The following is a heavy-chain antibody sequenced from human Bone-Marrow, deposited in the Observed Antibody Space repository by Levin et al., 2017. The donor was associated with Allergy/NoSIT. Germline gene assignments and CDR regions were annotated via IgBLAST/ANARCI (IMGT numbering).Heavy chain of an antibody. J-gene: IGHJ5*02. CDR2: IYHSGST. CDR1: GYSISSGYY. D-gene: IGHD2-15*01. V-gene: IGHV4-38-2*01. Sequence: SQTLSLTCAVSGYSISSGYYWGWIRQPPGKGLEWIGSIYHSGSTYYNPSLKSRVTISVDTSKNQFSLKLSSVTAADTAVYYCARVRRCSGGSCYGWFDPWGQGTLVTVSS. CDR3: ARVRRCSGGSCYGWFDP.